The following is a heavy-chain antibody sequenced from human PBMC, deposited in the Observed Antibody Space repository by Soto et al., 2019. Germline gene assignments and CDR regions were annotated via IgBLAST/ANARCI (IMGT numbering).Heavy chain of an antibody. CDR2: IVPIYGTR. CDR3: ARDLDYYGSGSHYYYGMGV. Sequence: QVQLVQSGAEVKKPGSSVKVSCKASGGTFSRYDFSWVRQAPGQGLEWMGGIVPIYGTRGFAQKFQGRLTITADEPTRTAYMELSSLRSEDTAVYYCARDLDYYGSGSHYYYGMGVWGQGTTVTVSS. D-gene: IGHD3-10*01. V-gene: IGHV1-69*01. CDR1: GGTFSRYD. J-gene: IGHJ6*02.